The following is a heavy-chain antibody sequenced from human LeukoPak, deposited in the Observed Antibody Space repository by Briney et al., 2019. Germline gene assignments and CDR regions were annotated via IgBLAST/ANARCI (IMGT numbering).Heavy chain of an antibody. Sequence: SETLSLTCTVSGGSISAYYWSWIRQPAGKGLEWIGRIYTSGSIHNNPSLKSRVSISIDKSKNQFSLQLSSVTAADTAVYYCASDWSYYDTEYYFDDWGQGTLVTVSS. CDR2: IYTSGSI. CDR1: GGSISAYY. D-gene: IGHD3-22*01. J-gene: IGHJ4*02. V-gene: IGHV4-4*07. CDR3: ASDWSYYDTEYYFDD.